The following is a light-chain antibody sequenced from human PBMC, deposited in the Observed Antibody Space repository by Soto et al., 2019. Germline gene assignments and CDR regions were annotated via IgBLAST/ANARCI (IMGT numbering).Light chain of an antibody. J-gene: IGKJ1*01. CDR3: QHYGSSPRWT. CDR1: QTFSSSF. V-gene: IGKV3-20*01. Sequence: EIVLTQSPGTLSLSPGERATLSCRASQTFSSSFLAWYQQTPGQAPRLLIYAASSRATGIPDRFSGSGSGTDFTLTISRLEPEDFAVYYCQHYGSSPRWTFGQGTKVDIK. CDR2: AAS.